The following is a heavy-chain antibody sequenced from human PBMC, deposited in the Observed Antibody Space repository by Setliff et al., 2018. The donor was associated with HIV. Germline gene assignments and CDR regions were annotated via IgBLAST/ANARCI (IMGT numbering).Heavy chain of an antibody. D-gene: IGHD2-15*01. CDR3: ARGPGAKSAEAFDI. CDR2: IYSSATT. Sequence: PSETLSLTCTVSGDSISSSGYYWTWIRQPAGKGLEWIGRIYSSATTTYNPTLKSRVTISIDTSKNQFYLPVSSVTAADTAVYYCARGPGAKSAEAFDIWGRGTVVTVSS. CDR1: GDSISSSGYY. V-gene: IGHV4-61*02. J-gene: IGHJ3*02.